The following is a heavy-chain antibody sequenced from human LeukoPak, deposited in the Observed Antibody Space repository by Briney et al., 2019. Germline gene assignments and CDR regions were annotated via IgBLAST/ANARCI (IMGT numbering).Heavy chain of an antibody. CDR1: RFTFRNYA. CDR2: IGGSGGST. J-gene: IGHJ4*02. D-gene: IGHD3-10*01. V-gene: IGHV3-23*01. CDR3: ARGITMLRGVISYFGY. Sequence: GGSLRLSCATSRFTFRNYAMSWVRQAPGKGLEWVSAIGGSGGSTYYADSVKGRFTISRDNSRNTLYLQMNSLRAEDTAVYYCARGITMLRGVISYFGYWGQGTLVTVSS.